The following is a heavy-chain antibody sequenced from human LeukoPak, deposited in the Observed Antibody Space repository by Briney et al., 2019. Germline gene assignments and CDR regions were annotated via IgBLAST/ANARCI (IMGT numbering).Heavy chain of an antibody. CDR1: GGTFSSYA. D-gene: IGHD1-26*01. J-gene: IGHJ3*02. Sequence: SVKVSCKASGGTFSSYAISWVRQAPGQGLEWMGGIIPIFGTANYAQKFQGRVTITADKSTSTAYMELSSLRSEDTAVYYCARDRQVDPPVAFDIWGQGTMVTVSS. V-gene: IGHV1-69*06. CDR3: ARDRQVDPPVAFDI. CDR2: IIPIFGTA.